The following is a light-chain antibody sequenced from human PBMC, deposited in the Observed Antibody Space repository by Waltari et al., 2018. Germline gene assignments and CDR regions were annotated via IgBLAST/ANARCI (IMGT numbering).Light chain of an antibody. J-gene: IGLJ1*01. Sequence: QSVLTQSPSASGTPGQRVTISCSGSTSNIGSNPITWSRHLPGAAPRPRIYNNDQRPSGVPDRFAGSKSGTSASLVIRGLQSEDEADYYCASWDDSLSGHYVFATGTKVTVL. CDR2: NND. CDR1: TSNIGSNP. CDR3: ASWDDSLSGHYV. V-gene: IGLV1-44*01.